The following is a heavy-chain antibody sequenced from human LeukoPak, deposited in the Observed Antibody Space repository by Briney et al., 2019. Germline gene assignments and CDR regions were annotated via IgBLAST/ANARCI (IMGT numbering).Heavy chain of an antibody. V-gene: IGHV3-23*01. CDR1: GFTFSSYA. CDR3: AKSLPIWFGELSKFDY. Sequence: PGGSLRLSCAASGFTFSSYAMSWVRQAPGKGLEWVSAISGSGGSTYYADSVKGRFTMSRDNSKNTLYLQMNSLRAEDTAVYYCAKSLPIWFGELSKFDYWGQGTLVTVSS. CDR2: ISGSGGST. D-gene: IGHD3-10*01. J-gene: IGHJ4*02.